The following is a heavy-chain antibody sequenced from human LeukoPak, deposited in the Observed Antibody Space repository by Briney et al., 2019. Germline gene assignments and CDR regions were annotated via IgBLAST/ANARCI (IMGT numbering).Heavy chain of an antibody. Sequence: GESLKISCKGSGYSFTTYGVGWVRQMPGKGLEWMGFIYPGDSDTRYSPSFQGQVTISADKSISTAYLQWSTLKASDTAMYYCARNPNTGVGSYGDYWGQGTLVTVSS. D-gene: IGHD5-18*01. CDR1: GYSFTTYG. V-gene: IGHV5-51*01. CDR3: ARNPNTGVGSYGDY. J-gene: IGHJ4*02. CDR2: IYPGDSDT.